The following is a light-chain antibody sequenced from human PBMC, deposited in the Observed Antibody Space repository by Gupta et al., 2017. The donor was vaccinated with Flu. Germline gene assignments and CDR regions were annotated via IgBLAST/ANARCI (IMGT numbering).Light chain of an antibody. CDR3: QQRYSTSWT. Sequence: DIQMTQSPSSLSASVGDRVTTTCRASQSISSYLNWYQQKPGRASKLLIYAASFLQSGVPSRFSGSGSGTDFTLTISSRQPEDFAIYYCQQRYSTSWTFGQGTKVEIK. J-gene: IGKJ1*01. CDR1: QSISSY. CDR2: AAS. V-gene: IGKV1-39*01.